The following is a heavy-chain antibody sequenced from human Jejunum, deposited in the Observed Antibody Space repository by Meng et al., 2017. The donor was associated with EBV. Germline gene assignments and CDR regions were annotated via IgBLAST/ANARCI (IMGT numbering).Heavy chain of an antibody. CDR3: ARDQNGSYFAY. CDR1: GGSVSSGGSD. CDR2: IYNSEST. Sequence: VQREESGPGLVEPSETLSLTCTVSGGSVSSGGSDWSWIRQPPGKGLEWIGYIYNSESTNYKSSLKSRVTISADTSKNQFSLRLSSVTAADTAVYYCARDQNGSYFAYWGQGTLVTVSS. D-gene: IGHD1-26*01. J-gene: IGHJ4*02. V-gene: IGHV4-61*08.